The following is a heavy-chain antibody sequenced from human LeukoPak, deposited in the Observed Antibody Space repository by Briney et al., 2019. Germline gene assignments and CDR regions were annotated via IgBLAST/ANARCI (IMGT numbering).Heavy chain of an antibody. D-gene: IGHD3-3*02. Sequence: SAISGSGGSTYYADSVKGRFTISRNNSKNTLYLQMNSLRAEDTAVYYCAKSSLIRDPIDYWGQGTLVTVSS. CDR2: ISGSGGST. CDR3: AKSSLIRDPIDY. V-gene: IGHV3-23*01. J-gene: IGHJ4*02.